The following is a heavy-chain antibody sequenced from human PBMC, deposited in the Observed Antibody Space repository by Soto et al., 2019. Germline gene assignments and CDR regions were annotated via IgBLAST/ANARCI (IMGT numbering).Heavy chain of an antibody. CDR3: ARGPYYGSGTLDF. J-gene: IGHJ4*02. CDR2: ISYDGSDE. Sequence: QVPLVESGGNMVQPGWSLTVSCAASGFTFNTFGMHWARQAPGKGLEWVAVISYDGSDEYYADSVKGRFTISRDNSMTTLSLQMNSLSVDDTGVYYCARGPYYGSGTLDFWGQGTLVTVSS. D-gene: IGHD3-10*01. V-gene: IGHV3-30*03. CDR1: GFTFNTFG.